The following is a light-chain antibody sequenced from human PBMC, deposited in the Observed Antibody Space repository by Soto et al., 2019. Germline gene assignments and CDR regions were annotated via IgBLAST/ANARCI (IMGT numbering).Light chain of an antibody. J-gene: IGKJ1*01. V-gene: IGKV1-39*01. Sequence: DIQMTQSPSSLSASVGDRVTITCRARQTINTYLNWYQQTPGTAPKLLIYDASSLQSGVPSRFSGSGSGTDFTLTISSLQPDDFATYYCQQYDSFSVTFGQGTKVDIK. CDR2: DAS. CDR1: QTINTY. CDR3: QQYDSFSVT.